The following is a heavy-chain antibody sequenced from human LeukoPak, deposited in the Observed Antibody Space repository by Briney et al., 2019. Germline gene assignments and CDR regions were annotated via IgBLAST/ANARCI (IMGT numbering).Heavy chain of an antibody. CDR2: IYYSGST. CDR3: ARGYSSGWYRGWFDP. D-gene: IGHD6-19*01. V-gene: IGHV4-59*01. Sequence: SETLSLTCTVSGGSISSYYWSWIRQPPGKGLEWIGYIYYSGSTNYNPSLKSRVTISVDTSKNQFSLKLSSVTAADTAVYYCARGYSSGWYRGWFDPWGQGTLVIVSS. J-gene: IGHJ5*02. CDR1: GGSISSYY.